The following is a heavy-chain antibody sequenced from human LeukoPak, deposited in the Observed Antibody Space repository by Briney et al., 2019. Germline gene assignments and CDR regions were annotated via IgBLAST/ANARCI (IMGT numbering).Heavy chain of an antibody. CDR3: ARGQWLATYYFDY. CDR1: GFTFDNHW. Sequence: PGGSLRLSCAASGFTFDNHWMHWIRQVPGKGLVWVSRINSDGTSVDYADSVKGRFTISRDNAKNTLYLQMNSLRAEDTAVYYCARGQWLATYYFDYWGQGALVTVSS. J-gene: IGHJ4*02. CDR2: INSDGTSV. V-gene: IGHV3-74*01. D-gene: IGHD6-19*01.